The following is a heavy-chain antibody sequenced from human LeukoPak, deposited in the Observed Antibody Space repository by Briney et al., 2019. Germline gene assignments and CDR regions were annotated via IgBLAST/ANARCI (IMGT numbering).Heavy chain of an antibody. CDR1: GFSLSTSGVG. D-gene: IGHD6-13*01. J-gene: IGHJ1*01. CDR2: IYWDDDK. CDR3: AWFGYSSSWYRYGYFQH. Sequence: SGPTLVKPTQTLTLTCTFSGFSLSTSGVGVGWIRQPPGKALEWLALIYWDDDKRYSPSLKSRLTITKDTSKNQVVLTMTNMDPVDTATYYCAWFGYSSSWYRYGYFQHWGQGTLVTVSS. V-gene: IGHV2-5*02.